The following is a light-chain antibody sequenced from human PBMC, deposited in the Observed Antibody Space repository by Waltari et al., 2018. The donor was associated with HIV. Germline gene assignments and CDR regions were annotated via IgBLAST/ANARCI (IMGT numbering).Light chain of an antibody. V-gene: IGLV1-51*02. J-gene: IGLJ2*01. CDR3: GTWDTSLRAVV. CDR1: TSNLGNNF. Sequence: QSVLTQPPSVSAAPEPTVTISCSGSTSNLGNNFVPWYQHLPGTAPKLLIFESNKRPSGIPDRFSGSQSGTSATLAISGLQTGDEAAYYCGTWDTSLRAVVFGGGTKLTVL. CDR2: ESN.